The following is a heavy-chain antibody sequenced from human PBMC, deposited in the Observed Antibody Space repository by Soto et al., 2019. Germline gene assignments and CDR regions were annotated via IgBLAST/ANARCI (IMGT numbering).Heavy chain of an antibody. CDR2: ISNSGST. V-gene: IGHV4-31*03. CDR3: ARVWGYYFDY. CDR1: GDSISRGAYY. Sequence: SETLSLTCTVSGDSISRGAYYWTWIRQHPGKGLEWIGYISNSGSTYYNPSLKSRLTISVDTSENQFSLKLSSVTAADTAVYYCARVWGYYFDYWGQGTLVTVSS. D-gene: IGHD2-21*01. J-gene: IGHJ4*02.